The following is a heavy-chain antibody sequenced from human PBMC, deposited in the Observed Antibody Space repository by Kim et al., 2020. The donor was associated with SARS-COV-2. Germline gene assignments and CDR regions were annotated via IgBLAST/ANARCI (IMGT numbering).Heavy chain of an antibody. D-gene: IGHD6-25*01. CDR2: ISYDGSNK. CDR3: AKDFGQRTPVRYFDL. J-gene: IGHJ2*01. CDR1: GFTFSSYG. V-gene: IGHV3-30*18. Sequence: GGSLRLSCAASGFTFSSYGMHWVRQAPGKGLEWVAVISYDGSNKYYADSVKGRFTISRDNSKNTLYLQMNSLRAEDTAVYYCAKDFGQRTPVRYFDLWGRGTLVTVSS.